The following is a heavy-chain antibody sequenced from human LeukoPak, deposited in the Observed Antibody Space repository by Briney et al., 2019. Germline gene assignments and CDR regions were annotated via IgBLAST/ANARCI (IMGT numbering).Heavy chain of an antibody. Sequence: GGSLRLSCAASGFTFSSYWMHRVRQAPGKGLVWVSRINSDGSSTSYADSVKGRFTISRDNAKNTLYLQMNSLRAEDTAVYYCAFAGATDDYFDYWGQGTLVTVSS. CDR3: AFAGATDDYFDY. CDR2: INSDGSST. J-gene: IGHJ4*02. CDR1: GFTFSSYW. D-gene: IGHD1-26*01. V-gene: IGHV3-74*01.